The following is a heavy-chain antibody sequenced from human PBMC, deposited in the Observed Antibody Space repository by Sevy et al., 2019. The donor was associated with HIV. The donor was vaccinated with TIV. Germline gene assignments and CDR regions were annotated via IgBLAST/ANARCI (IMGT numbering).Heavy chain of an antibody. V-gene: IGHV3-23*01. J-gene: IGHJ3*02. Sequence: GGSLRLSCAASGFTFSSYAMSWVRQAPGMGLEWVSAISGSGGSTYYADSVKGRFTISRDNSKNKLYLQMNSLRAEDTAVDYCAKDYAMIVVVFAFDIWGQGTMVTVSS. CDR3: AKDYAMIVVVFAFDI. CDR2: ISGSGGST. D-gene: IGHD3-22*01. CDR1: GFTFSSYA.